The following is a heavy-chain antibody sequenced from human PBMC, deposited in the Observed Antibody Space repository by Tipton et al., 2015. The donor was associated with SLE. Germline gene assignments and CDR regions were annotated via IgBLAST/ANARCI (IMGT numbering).Heavy chain of an antibody. D-gene: IGHD2-21*02. J-gene: IGHJ3*01. CDR1: GYSFTSQW. CDR2: IHPADSDT. Sequence: QLVQSGAEVKKPGESLKISCQASGYSFTSQWIAWVRQMPGKGLEGMGTIHPADSDTRYSPSFHGQVTMSIDRSISTAYLQWSSLKASDTAVYFCARGHDSFNVWGRGTLVTVSS. V-gene: IGHV5-51*01. CDR3: ARGHDSFNV.